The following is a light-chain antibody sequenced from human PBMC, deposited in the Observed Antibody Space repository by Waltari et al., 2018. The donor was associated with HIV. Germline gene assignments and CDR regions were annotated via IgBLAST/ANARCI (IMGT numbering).Light chain of an antibody. V-gene: IGLV2-14*01. J-gene: IGLJ2*01. CDR2: EVF. Sequence: SALTQPASVSGSPGQSITIPCSGTCSDVGNSKSVSWYQQHPGKAPKLLIYEVFNRPSGISNRFSGPKSGNTASLTVSGLRTEDEADYYCTSYTTSTTLIFGGGTTVTVL. CDR3: TSYTTSTTLI. CDR1: CSDVGNSKS.